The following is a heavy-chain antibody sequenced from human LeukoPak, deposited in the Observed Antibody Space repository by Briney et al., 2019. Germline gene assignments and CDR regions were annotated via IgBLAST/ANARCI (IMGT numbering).Heavy chain of an antibody. Sequence: SETLSFTCTVSGGSISSYYWSWIRQPPGKGLEWIGYIYYSGSTNYNPSLKSRVTISVDMSKNQFSLKLSSVTAADTAVYYCARVETGDRYYYGMDVWGQGTTVTVSS. CDR1: GGSISSYY. J-gene: IGHJ6*02. D-gene: IGHD7-27*01. V-gene: IGHV4-59*01. CDR3: ARVETGDRYYYGMDV. CDR2: IYYSGST.